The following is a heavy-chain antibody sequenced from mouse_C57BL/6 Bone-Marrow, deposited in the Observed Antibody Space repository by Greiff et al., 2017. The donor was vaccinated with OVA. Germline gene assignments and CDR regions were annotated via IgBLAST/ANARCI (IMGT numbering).Heavy chain of an antibody. J-gene: IGHJ1*03. CDR1: GFTFSSYA. V-gene: IGHV5-4*01. CDR3: ARDEIDYYGSSYGYFDV. CDR2: ISDGGSYT. D-gene: IGHD1-1*01. Sequence: DVKLVESGGGLVKPGGSLKLSCAASGFTFSSYAMSWVRQTPEKRLEWVATISDGGSYTYYPDNVKGRFTISRDNAKNNLYLQMSHLKSEDTAMYYCARDEIDYYGSSYGYFDVWGTGTTVTVSS.